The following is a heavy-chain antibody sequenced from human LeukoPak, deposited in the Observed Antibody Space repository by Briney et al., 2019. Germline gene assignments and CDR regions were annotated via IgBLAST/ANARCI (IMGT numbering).Heavy chain of an antibody. V-gene: IGHV1-69*04. Sequence: ASVKVSCKASGGTFSSYAISRVRQAPGQGLEWMGRIIPIFGIANYAQKFQGRVTITADKSTSTAYMELSSLRSEDTAVYYCATPSGGSRRYFDYWGQGTLVTVSS. J-gene: IGHJ4*02. D-gene: IGHD3-16*01. CDR1: GGTFSSYA. CDR2: IIPIFGIA. CDR3: ATPSGGSRRYFDY.